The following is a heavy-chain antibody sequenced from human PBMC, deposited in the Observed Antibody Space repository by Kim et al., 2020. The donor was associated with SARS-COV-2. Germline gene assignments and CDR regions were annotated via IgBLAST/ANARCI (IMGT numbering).Heavy chain of an antibody. CDR2: ISADESNK. J-gene: IGHJ4*02. V-gene: IGHV3-30*03. Sequence: GGSLRLSCAGSGFTFGNTHMHWVRQAPGKGLEWVSLISADESNKDYADSVKGRFTVSRDNSQNTLFLQIDSLRVEDTAVYYCAREGHSSGRAGSFDSWGQGTLVTVSS. D-gene: IGHD6-19*01. CDR3: AREGHSSGRAGSFDS. CDR1: GFTFGNTH.